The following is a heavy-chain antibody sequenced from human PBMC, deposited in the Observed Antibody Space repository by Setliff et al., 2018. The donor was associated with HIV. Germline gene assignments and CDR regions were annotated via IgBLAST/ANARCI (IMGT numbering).Heavy chain of an antibody. CDR3: ARAEAGAFDI. CDR1: GGSFSAYY. CDR2: INHSGST. J-gene: IGHJ3*02. D-gene: IGHD6-19*01. Sequence: SETLSLTCAVYGGSFSAYYWSWIRQPPGKGLEWIGEINHSGSTAYNPSLKSRVTVSVDTSKNQFSLKLRSVAAADTAVYFCARAEAGAFDIWGPGTMVPSPQ. V-gene: IGHV4-34*01.